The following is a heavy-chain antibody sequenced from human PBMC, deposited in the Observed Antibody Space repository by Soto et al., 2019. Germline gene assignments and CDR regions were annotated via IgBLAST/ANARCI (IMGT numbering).Heavy chain of an antibody. CDR1: GYTFAAYY. D-gene: IGHD4-17*01. V-gene: IGHV1-2*02. CDR3: ARDPDYGDYWGYFFDS. CDR2: INPTSGGT. Sequence: QVQLVQSGAEVKKPGASVKVSCKTSGYTFAAYYIHWIRQAPGQGLEWMGWINPTSGGTVYAQNCQDRVTMTRDTSISTAYMELRRLNSDDTAVDYCARDPDYGDYWGYFFDSWGQGTPVTVSS. J-gene: IGHJ4*02.